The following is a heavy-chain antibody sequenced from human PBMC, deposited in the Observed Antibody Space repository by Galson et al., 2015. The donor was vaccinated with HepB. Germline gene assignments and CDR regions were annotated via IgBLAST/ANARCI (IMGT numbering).Heavy chain of an antibody. V-gene: IGHV3-30*18. Sequence: SLRLSCAASGFTFSHYGVHWVRQAPGKGLEWVAVIACDGNSQYYLDSVRGRFTISRDNSGNTLYLEMSSLRAEDTAVYFCAKEKDYCASQSYSDWGRGTLVTVSS. CDR2: IACDGNSQ. J-gene: IGHJ4*02. CDR3: AKEKDYCASQSYSD. CDR1: GFTFSHYG. D-gene: IGHD3-10*01.